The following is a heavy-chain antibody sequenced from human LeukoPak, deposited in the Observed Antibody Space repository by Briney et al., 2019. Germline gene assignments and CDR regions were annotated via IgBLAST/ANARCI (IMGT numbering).Heavy chain of an antibody. CDR3: ARDRAPSITGTNHYFDY. D-gene: IGHD1-7*01. J-gene: IGHJ4*02. CDR1: GGSISSGSYY. V-gene: IGHV4-61*02. Sequence: PSQTLSLTCTVSGGSISSGSYYWSWIRQPAGKGLEWIGRIYTSGSTNYNPSLKSRVTISVDTSKNQFSLKLSSVTAADTAVYYCARDRAPSITGTNHYFDYWGQGTLVTVSS. CDR2: IYTSGST.